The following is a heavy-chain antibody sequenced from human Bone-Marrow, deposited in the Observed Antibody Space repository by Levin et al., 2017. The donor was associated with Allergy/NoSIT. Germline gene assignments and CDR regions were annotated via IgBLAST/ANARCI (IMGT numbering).Heavy chain of an antibody. CDR2: INSDGSSR. Sequence: PGGSLRLSCAASGFTFSSYWMHWVRQAPGKGLVWVSRINSDGSSRSYADTVKGRFTISRDNAKNTLYLQMNSLRAEDTAVYYCARQMTTSHWYFDLWGRGTLVTVSS. V-gene: IGHV3-74*01. J-gene: IGHJ2*01. CDR1: GFTFSSYW. CDR3: ARQMTTSHWYFDL. D-gene: IGHD5-24*01.